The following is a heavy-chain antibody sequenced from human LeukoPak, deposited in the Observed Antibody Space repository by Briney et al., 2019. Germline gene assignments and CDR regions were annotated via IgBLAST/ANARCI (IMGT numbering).Heavy chain of an antibody. Sequence: GGSLRLSCAGFGFTFSNYGMNWVRQAPGKGPEWVSGISGSGGSTYYADSVKGRFTISRDNSKNTLYLQMNSLRAEDTAVYYCAKARYIWGSYRRTPIDYWGQGTLVTVSS. CDR1: GFTFSNYG. CDR2: ISGSGGST. CDR3: AKARYIWGSYRRTPIDY. D-gene: IGHD3-16*02. V-gene: IGHV3-23*01. J-gene: IGHJ4*02.